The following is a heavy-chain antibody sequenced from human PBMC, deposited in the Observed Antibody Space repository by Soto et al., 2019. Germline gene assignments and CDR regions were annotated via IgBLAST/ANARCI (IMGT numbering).Heavy chain of an antibody. CDR3: ATVNSARPPSDYYDSSGYYVEYFQH. Sequence: GASVKVSCKVSGYTLTELSMHWVRQAPGKGLEWMGGFDPEDGETIYAQKFPGRVTMTEDTSTDTAYMELSSLRSEDTAVYYCATVNSARPPSDYYDSSGYYVEYFQHWGQGTLVTVSS. J-gene: IGHJ1*01. CDR1: GYTLTELS. V-gene: IGHV1-24*01. D-gene: IGHD3-22*01. CDR2: FDPEDGET.